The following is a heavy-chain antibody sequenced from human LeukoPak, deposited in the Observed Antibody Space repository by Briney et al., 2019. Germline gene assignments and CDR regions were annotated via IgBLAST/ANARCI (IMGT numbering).Heavy chain of an antibody. J-gene: IGHJ4*02. D-gene: IGHD2-21*01. Sequence: SETLSLTCAVYGGSFSGYYWSWIRQPPGKGLEWIGEINHSGSTNYNPSLKSRVTISVDTSENQFSLKLSSVAAADTAVYYCASGGKYSLGFDYWGQGTLVTVSS. CDR1: GGSFSGYY. CDR2: INHSGST. CDR3: ASGGKYSLGFDY. V-gene: IGHV4-34*01.